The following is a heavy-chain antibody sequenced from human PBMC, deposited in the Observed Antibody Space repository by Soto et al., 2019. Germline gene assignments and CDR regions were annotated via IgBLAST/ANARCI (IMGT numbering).Heavy chain of an antibody. J-gene: IGHJ4*02. CDR3: AKNQHAMAHDY. CDR1: GFTFSNYA. V-gene: IGHV3-23*01. D-gene: IGHD2-8*01. CDR2: ISNSGAST. Sequence: GGSLRLSCAASGFTFSNYAMSWVRQAPGKELEWVSTISNSGASTDYADSVKGRFTISRDNSQNTLNLQMNSLKAEDTAIYYCAKNQHAMAHDYWGPGTLVTVSS.